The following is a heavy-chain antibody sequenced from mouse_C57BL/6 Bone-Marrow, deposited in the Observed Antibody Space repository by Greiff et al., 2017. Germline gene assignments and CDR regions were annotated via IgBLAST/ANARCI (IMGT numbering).Heavy chain of an antibody. J-gene: IGHJ3*01. Sequence: VKLQESGAELARPGASVKMSCKASGYTFTSYTMHWVKQRPGQGLEWIGYINPSSGYTKYNQKFKDKATLTADKSSSTAYMQLSSLTSEDSAVYFCASRLRFAYWGQGTLVTVSA. CDR1: GYTFTSYT. CDR3: ASRLRFAY. D-gene: IGHD2-1*01. V-gene: IGHV1-4*01. CDR2: INPSSGYT.